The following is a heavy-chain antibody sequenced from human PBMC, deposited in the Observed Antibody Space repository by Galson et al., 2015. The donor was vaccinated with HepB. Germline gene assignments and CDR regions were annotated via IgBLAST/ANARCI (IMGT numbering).Heavy chain of an antibody. CDR1: GGSISSSNW. J-gene: IGHJ6*02. V-gene: IGHV4-4*02. D-gene: IGHD6-13*01. CDR2: IYHSGST. Sequence: ETLSLTCAVSGGSISSSNWWSWVRQPPGKGLEWIGEIYHSGSTNYNPSLKSRVTISVDKSKNQFSLKLSSVTAADTAVYYCARWVSVTSSSWYTTHYYYGMDVWGQGTTVTVSS. CDR3: ARWVSVTSSSWYTTHYYYGMDV.